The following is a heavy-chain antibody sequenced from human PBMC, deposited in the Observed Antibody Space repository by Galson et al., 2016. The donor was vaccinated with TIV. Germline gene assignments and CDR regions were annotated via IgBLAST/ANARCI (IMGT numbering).Heavy chain of an antibody. J-gene: IGHJ4*02. V-gene: IGHV1-46*01. Sequence: SVKVSCKASGYTFSHYYLHWVRQAPGQGLQWMGIIGGAGTSYAQKFQGRVTMTRDTSTNTAYMEMSSLRSEDTAVYYCARDMKSGYSSSLPPLDYWGQGTLVTVSS. CDR1: GYTFSHYY. CDR3: ARDMKSGYSSSLPPLDY. CDR2: IGGAGT. D-gene: IGHD6-13*01.